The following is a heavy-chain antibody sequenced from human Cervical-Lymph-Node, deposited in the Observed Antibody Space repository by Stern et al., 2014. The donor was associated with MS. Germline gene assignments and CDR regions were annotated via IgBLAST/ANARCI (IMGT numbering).Heavy chain of an antibody. D-gene: IGHD4-17*01. J-gene: IGHJ3*02. CDR2: IYHSGST. Sequence: QLQLQESGSGLVKPSQTLSLTCAVSGGSISSGGYSWSWIRQPPGKGLEWIGYIYHSGSTYYNPSLKRRVTLSVDRSQNQFSLKLSSVTAADTAVYYCARSSTVTPNAFDIWGQGTMVTVSS. CDR1: GGSISSGGYS. CDR3: ARSSTVTPNAFDI. V-gene: IGHV4-30-2*01.